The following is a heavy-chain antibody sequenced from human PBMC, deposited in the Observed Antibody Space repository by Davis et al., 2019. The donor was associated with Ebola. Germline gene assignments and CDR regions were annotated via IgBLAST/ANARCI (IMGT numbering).Heavy chain of an antibody. J-gene: IGHJ6*04. D-gene: IGHD5-18*01. CDR3: ARGWLRAGLDV. V-gene: IGHV6-1*01. CDR2: TYYNYKWYN. CDR1: GASVSSGG. Sequence: PSETLSLTCALSGASVSSGGWNWIRQSPSRGLEWLGRTYYNYKWYNDYAVSVKSRISINPDTSKNQFSLQLNSVTPEDTALYYCARGWLRAGLDVWGEGTTVTVPS.